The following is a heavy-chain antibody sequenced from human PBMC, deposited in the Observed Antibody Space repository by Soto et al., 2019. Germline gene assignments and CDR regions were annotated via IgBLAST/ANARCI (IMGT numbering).Heavy chain of an antibody. Sequence: QMQLVQSGAEVTKPGSSVKVSCEAFGGIFVNYGFSWIRQAPGQGLEWMGGILPMFDKPNYAEKFRGRVTRSAHTATTTVYMAGTNARSDDTAVFYCARDNDVSPNLYGMDVWGQGPTVSVS. CDR2: ILPMFDKP. CDR3: ARDNDVSPNLYGMDV. CDR1: GGIFVNYG. J-gene: IGHJ6*02. V-gene: IGHV1-69*06. D-gene: IGHD3-16*01.